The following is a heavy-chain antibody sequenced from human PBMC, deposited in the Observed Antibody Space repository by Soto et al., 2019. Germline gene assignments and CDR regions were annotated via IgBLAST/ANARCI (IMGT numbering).Heavy chain of an antibody. V-gene: IGHV2-5*01. CDR1: GFSLSTSGVG. CDR2: IYWNDDK. Sequence: SGPTLVNPTQTLTLTCTFSGFSLSTSGVGVGWIRQPPGKALEWLALIYWNDDKRYSPSLKSRLTITKDTSKNQVVLTMTNMDPVDTATYYCAHSQHAYCSGTSCLNWFDPWGQGTLVTVSS. CDR3: AHSQHAYCSGTSCLNWFDP. J-gene: IGHJ5*02. D-gene: IGHD2-2*01.